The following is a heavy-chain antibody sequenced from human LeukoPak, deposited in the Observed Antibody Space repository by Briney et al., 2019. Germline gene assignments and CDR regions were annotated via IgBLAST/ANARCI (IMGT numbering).Heavy chain of an antibody. CDR2: IYYSGST. CDR3: ARGGYYFDY. D-gene: IGHD3-10*01. CDR1: GGSISSYY. J-gene: IGHJ4*02. Sequence: SETLSLTCTVSGGSISSYYWNWIRQPPGKGLEWIGYIYYSGSTKYNPSLKSRVTISVDTSKNQFSLKLSSVTAADTAVYYCARGGYYFDYWAREAWSPSPQ. V-gene: IGHV4-59*01.